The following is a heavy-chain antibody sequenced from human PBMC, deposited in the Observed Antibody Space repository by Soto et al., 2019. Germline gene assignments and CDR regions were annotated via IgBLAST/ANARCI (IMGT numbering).Heavy chain of an antibody. Sequence: ASVKVSCKASGCTFTGYYMHWVRQAPGQGLEWMGWINPNSGGTNYAQKFQGWVTMTRDTSISTAYMELSRLRSDDTAVYYCAREGGIRYDILTGYYSNWFDPWGQGTLVTVSS. CDR1: GCTFTGYY. CDR3: AREGGIRYDILTGYYSNWFDP. D-gene: IGHD3-9*01. J-gene: IGHJ5*02. CDR2: INPNSGGT. V-gene: IGHV1-2*04.